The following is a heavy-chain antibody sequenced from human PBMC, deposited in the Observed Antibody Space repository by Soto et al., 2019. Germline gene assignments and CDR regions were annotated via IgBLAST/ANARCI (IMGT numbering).Heavy chain of an antibody. Sequence: QVQLVQSGAEVKKPGSSVEVSCKASGGTFVSYAFSWVRQAPGQGLEWVGEIIPIFDTPNYAQKFQGRVTITADKSTSTVYMDLSILRSEDTAVYYCASGFDFWSGSKVRGYSFDYWGQGTLVTVSS. D-gene: IGHD3-3*01. CDR3: ASGFDFWSGSKVRGYSFDY. J-gene: IGHJ4*02. CDR1: GGTFVSYA. V-gene: IGHV1-69*06. CDR2: IIPIFDTP.